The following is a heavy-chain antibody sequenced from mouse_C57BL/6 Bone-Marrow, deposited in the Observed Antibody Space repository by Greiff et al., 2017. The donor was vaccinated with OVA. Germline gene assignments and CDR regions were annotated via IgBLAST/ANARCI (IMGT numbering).Heavy chain of an antibody. CDR2: IWGGGST. V-gene: IGHV2-9*01. CDR1: GFSLTSYG. CDR3: AKHDEGSGYGGFAY. J-gene: IGHJ3*01. D-gene: IGHD3-2*02. Sequence: QVQLQQSGPGLVAPSQSLSITCTVSGFSLTSYGVDWVRQPPGKGLEWLGVIWGGGSTHYNLALKSKLVLSKDSSKSQVFLKMNSLQTDDTAMYYCAKHDEGSGYGGFAYWGQGTLVTVSA.